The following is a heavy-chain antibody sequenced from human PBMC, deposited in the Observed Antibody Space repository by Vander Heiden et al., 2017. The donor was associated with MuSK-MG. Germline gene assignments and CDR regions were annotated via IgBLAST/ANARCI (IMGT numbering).Heavy chain of an antibody. V-gene: IGHV3-23*01. Sequence: EVQLLASGGGLVHPGGSLRLSCAASGFTFSNSAMSWVRQAPGKGLDWVSTPTVSGTTYYADAVEGRFTISRDISKNSLYLQINSLRAEDTAIYYCARRRVTGDYRPFDYWGPGSLITVSS. D-gene: IGHD7-27*01. CDR1: GFTFSNSA. CDR2: PTVSGTT. J-gene: IGHJ5*01. CDR3: ARRRVTGDYRPFDY.